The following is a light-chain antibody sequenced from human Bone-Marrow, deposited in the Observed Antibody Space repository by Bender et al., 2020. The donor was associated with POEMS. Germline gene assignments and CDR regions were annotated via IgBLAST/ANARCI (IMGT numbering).Light chain of an antibody. Sequence: QSALPQPRSVSGSPGQSLTISCTVTSTDVGDYNYVSWYQQHPGKAPKLIIYDVTQRPSGVPDRFSGSKSGNTASLTISGLQAEDEADYYCCSYPGSYTLVFGGGTKLTVL. CDR1: STDVGDYNY. J-gene: IGLJ2*01. V-gene: IGLV2-11*01. CDR2: DVT. CDR3: CSYPGSYTLV.